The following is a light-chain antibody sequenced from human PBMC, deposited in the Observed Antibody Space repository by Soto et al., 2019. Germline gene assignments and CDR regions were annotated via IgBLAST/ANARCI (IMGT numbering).Light chain of an antibody. CDR1: QSLVYSDGNAY. J-gene: IGKJ2*01. V-gene: IGKV2-30*01. Sequence: DVVMTQSPLSLPVTLGQPASISCRSSQSLVYSDGNAYLNWFHQRPGQSPRRLIYKASYRESGVPDRFSGGGSGTDFSLKISRVEAADVGVYYCMQGTHWHPYTFGQGTKLEIK. CDR2: KAS. CDR3: MQGTHWHPYT.